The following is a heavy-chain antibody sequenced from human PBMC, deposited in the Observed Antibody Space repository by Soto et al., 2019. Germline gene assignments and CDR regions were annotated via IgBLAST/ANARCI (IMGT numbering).Heavy chain of an antibody. CDR2: IIPIFGTA. Sequence: QVQLVQSGAEVKKPGSSVKVSCKASGGTFSSYAISWVRQAPGQGLEWMGGIIPIFGTANYAQKFQGRVTISADESTCTADMKLRSLRSEDTAVNYCARDLPGRLPHGMDVWGQGPTVTVSS. CDR3: ARDLPGRLPHGMDV. D-gene: IGHD6-25*01. CDR1: GGTFSSYA. V-gene: IGHV1-69*12. J-gene: IGHJ6*02.